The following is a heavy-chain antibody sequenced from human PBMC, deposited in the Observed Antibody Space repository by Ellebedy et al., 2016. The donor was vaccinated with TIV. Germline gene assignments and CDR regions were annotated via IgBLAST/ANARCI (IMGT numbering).Heavy chain of an antibody. CDR3: ARTPRSVWWPGYYFDY. Sequence: SQTLSLTCAISGDSVSSNSAAWNWIRQSPSRGLEWLGRTYYRSKWYNDYAVSVKSRITINPDTSKNQFSLQLNSVTPEDTAVYYCARTPRSVWWPGYYFDYWGQGTLVTVSS. CDR2: TYYRSKWYN. D-gene: IGHD4/OR15-4a*01. V-gene: IGHV6-1*01. CDR1: GDSVSSNSAA. J-gene: IGHJ4*02.